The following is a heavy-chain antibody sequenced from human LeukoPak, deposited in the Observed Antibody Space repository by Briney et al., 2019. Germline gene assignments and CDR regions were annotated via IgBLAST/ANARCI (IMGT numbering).Heavy chain of an antibody. CDR3: ARGLLDRYYFDY. CDR2: ISGSGGST. CDR1: GFTFSSYA. Sequence: GGSLRLSCAASGFTFSSYAMSWVRQAPGKGLEWVSAISGSGGSTYYADSVKGRFTISRDNSKNTLYLQMNSLRAEDTAAYYCARGLLDRYYFDYWGQGTLVTVSS. V-gene: IGHV3-23*01. D-gene: IGHD1-1*01. J-gene: IGHJ4*02.